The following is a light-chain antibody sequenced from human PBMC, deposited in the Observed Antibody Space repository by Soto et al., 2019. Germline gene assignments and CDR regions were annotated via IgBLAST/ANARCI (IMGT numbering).Light chain of an antibody. V-gene: IGLV1-40*01. Sequence: QAVVTQPPSVSGAPGQRVTISCPGSSSNIGAGYDVHWYQQFPGTVPKLLIYGNDDRPSGVPDRFSGSKSGTSASLAITGLQAEDEADYYCQSHDPSLGGRVFGGGTKLTVL. J-gene: IGLJ3*02. CDR2: GND. CDR1: SSNIGAGYD. CDR3: QSHDPSLGGRV.